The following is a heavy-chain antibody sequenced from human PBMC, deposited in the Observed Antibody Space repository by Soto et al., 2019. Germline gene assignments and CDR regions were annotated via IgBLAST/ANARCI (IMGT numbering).Heavy chain of an antibody. V-gene: IGHV4-59*01. D-gene: IGHD5-18*01. J-gene: IGHJ3*02. CDR1: GGSISSYY. CDR3: ARVLGAYSYGYRHDAFDI. Sequence: PSGTLSLTCTVSGGSISSYYWSWIRQPPGKGLEWIGYIYYSGSTNYNPSLKSRVTISVDTSKNQFSLKLSSVTAADTAVYYCARVLGAYSYGYRHDAFDIWGQGTMVTVSS. CDR2: IYYSGST.